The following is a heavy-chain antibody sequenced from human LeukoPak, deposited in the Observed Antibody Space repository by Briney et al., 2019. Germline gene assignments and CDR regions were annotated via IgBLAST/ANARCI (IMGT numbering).Heavy chain of an antibody. V-gene: IGHV3-30*02. J-gene: IGHJ4*02. CDR2: IRYDGSNK. Sequence: GGSLRLSCAASGFTFSSYGMHWVRQAPGKGLEWVAFIRYDGSNKYYADSVKGRFTISRDNAKNSLYLQMNSLRAEDTAVYYCARGLEGYCSGGSCYYWGQGTLVTVSS. CDR3: ARGLEGYCSGGSCYY. CDR1: GFTFSSYG. D-gene: IGHD2-15*01.